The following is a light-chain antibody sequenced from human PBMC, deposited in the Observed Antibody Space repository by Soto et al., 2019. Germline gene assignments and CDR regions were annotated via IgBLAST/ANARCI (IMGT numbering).Light chain of an antibody. CDR3: CSYAGNYNWV. CDR2: DVD. J-gene: IGLJ3*02. CDR1: STDVSFYKY. Sequence: QSVLTQSRSVSGSPGQSVTISCTGTSTDVSFYKYVSWYQQHPGKAPQLMIYDVDKRPSGVPDRFSGSKSGNTASLTISGLQAEDEADYYCCSYAGNYNWVFGGGTKLTVL. V-gene: IGLV2-11*01.